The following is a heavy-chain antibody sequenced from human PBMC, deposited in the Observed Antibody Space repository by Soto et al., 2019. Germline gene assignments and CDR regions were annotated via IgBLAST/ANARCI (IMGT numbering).Heavy chain of an antibody. J-gene: IGHJ6*03. D-gene: IGHD2-21*01. CDR1: GYSFTAFY. CDR2: INPNSGGT. Sequence: QVQLVQSGAEVEKPGASVKVSCKAAGYSFTAFYIHWVRQARGQGFEWLGWINPNSGGTYYSQKFQARVTLTRDTSISTADMELTGLSSDDTAVYYCARANSIRPYFYNMDVWGQGTTATVAS. V-gene: IGHV1-2*02. CDR3: ARANSIRPYFYNMDV.